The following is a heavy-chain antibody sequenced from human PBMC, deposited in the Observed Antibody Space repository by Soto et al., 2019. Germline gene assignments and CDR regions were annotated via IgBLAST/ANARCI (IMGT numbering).Heavy chain of an antibody. Sequence: QVQLVESGGGVVQPGRSLRLSCAASGFTFSSYAMHWVRQAPGKGLEWVAVISYDGSNKYYADSVKGRFTISRDNSKNTLYLQMNSLRAEDTAVYYCARELVEMATITLDYWGQGTLVTVSS. CDR2: ISYDGSNK. V-gene: IGHV3-30-3*01. D-gene: IGHD5-12*01. CDR3: ARELVEMATITLDY. J-gene: IGHJ4*02. CDR1: GFTFSSYA.